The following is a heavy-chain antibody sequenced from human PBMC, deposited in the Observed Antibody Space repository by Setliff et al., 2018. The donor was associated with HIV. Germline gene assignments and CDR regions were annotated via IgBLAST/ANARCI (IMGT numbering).Heavy chain of an antibody. CDR3: AKTWIQLWATEDY. V-gene: IGHV3-11*03. J-gene: IGHJ4*02. CDR1: GIILKENY. CDR2: ISSSSSYT. D-gene: IGHD5-18*01. Sequence: PGGSLRLSCEASGIILKENYMSWIRQAPGKGLEWVSYISSSSSYTNYADSVKGRFTISRDNSKNTLYLQMNSLRAEDTAVYYCAKTWIQLWATEDYWGQGTLVTVSS.